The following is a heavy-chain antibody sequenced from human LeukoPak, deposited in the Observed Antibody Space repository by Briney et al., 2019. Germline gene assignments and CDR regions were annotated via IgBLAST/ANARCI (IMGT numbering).Heavy chain of an antibody. V-gene: IGHV1-2*02. CDR3: TRTTSGPYDAFDI. CDR1: GYTFTDYY. D-gene: IGHD6-19*01. J-gene: IGHJ3*02. Sequence: ASVKVSCKASGYTFTDYYMHWVRQAPGQGLEWMGWINPNSGGTNYAQKFQGRVTMTRDTSISTAYMELSRLRSDDTAVYYCTRTTSGPYDAFDIWGQGTMVTVSS. CDR2: INPNSGGT.